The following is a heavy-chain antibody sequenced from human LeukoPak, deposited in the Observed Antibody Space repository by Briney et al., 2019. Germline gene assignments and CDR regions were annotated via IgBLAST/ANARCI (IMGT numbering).Heavy chain of an antibody. CDR1: GYSISSGYY. J-gene: IGHJ3*02. CDR3: ASNMVNVVVVAATPNDAFDI. D-gene: IGHD2-15*01. CDR2: IYHSGST. Sequence: SETLSLTCTVSGYSISSGYYWGWIRQPPGKGLEWIGSIYHSGSTYYNPSLKSRVTISVDTSKNQFSLKLSSVTAADTAVYYCASNMVNVVVVAATPNDAFDIWGQGTMVTVSS. V-gene: IGHV4-38-2*02.